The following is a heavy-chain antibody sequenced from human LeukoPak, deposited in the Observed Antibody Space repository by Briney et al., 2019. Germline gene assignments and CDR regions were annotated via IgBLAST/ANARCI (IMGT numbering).Heavy chain of an antibody. D-gene: IGHD1-26*01. V-gene: IGHV4-59*01. J-gene: IGHJ4*02. CDR3: ARAPWVGPTPFGF. Sequence: KPSETLSLTCSVSGGSISNYYWSWIRQPPGKGLEWIGCTFDNGSTNYNPSLKSRVTISLDTSKNQFSLRLSAMTAADTAVYFCARAPWVGPTPFGFWGQGTLVTVSS. CDR1: GGSISNYY. CDR2: TFDNGST.